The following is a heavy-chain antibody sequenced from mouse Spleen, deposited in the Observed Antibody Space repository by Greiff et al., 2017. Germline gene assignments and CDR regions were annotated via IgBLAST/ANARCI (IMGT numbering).Heavy chain of an antibody. Sequence: EVKLVESGGGLVKPGGSLKLSCAASGFAFSSYDMSWVRQTPEKRLEWVATISSGGSYTYYPDSVKGRFTISRDNARNTLYLQMSSLRSEDTALYYCARPGPFDYWGQGTTLTVSS. CDR1: GFAFSSYD. CDR3: ARPGPFDY. CDR2: ISSGGSYT. J-gene: IGHJ2*01. V-gene: IGHV5-9*02.